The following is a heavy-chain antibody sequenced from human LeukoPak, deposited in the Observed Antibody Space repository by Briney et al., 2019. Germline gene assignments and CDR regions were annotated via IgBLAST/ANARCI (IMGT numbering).Heavy chain of an antibody. J-gene: IGHJ6*02. Sequence: PSETLSLTCAVSGGSISSSNWWSWVRQPPGKGLEWIGEIYHSGSTNYNPSLKSRVTISVDKSKNQFSLQLNSVTPEDTAVYYCARDRAYSSGWYPGDYYYYGMDVWGQGTTVTVSS. CDR1: GGSISSSNW. CDR2: IYHSGST. D-gene: IGHD6-19*01. V-gene: IGHV4-4*02. CDR3: ARDRAYSSGWYPGDYYYYGMDV.